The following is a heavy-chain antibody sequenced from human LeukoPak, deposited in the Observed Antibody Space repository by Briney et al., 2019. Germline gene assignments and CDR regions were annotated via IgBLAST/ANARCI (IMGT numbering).Heavy chain of an antibody. J-gene: IGHJ4*02. CDR3: ASQGASGPLDY. V-gene: IGHV5-51*01. CDR2: IYPGDSDT. CDR1: GYSFTRYW. Sequence: GESLQISCKGSGYSFTRYWIAWGRQMPGKGLEWMGIIYPGDSDTKYSPSFQGHVIFSADKSISTAYLEWSSLKASDTAMYYCASQGASGPLDYWGQGTVVTVSS.